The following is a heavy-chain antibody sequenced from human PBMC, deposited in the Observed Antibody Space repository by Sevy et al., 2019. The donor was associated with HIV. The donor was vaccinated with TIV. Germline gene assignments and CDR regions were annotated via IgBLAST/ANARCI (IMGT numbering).Heavy chain of an antibody. J-gene: IGHJ3*02. CDR3: ARHGLYCSGGRCYSVAAFDI. CDR2: IYPGDSDT. D-gene: IGHD2-15*01. V-gene: IGHV5-51*01. CDR1: GYSFTSYW. Sequence: GESLKISCKGSGYSFTSYWIGWVRQMPGKGLEWMGIIYPGDSDTRNSPSFQGQVTISADKSISTAYLQWSSLKASDTAMYYRARHGLYCSGGRCYSVAAFDIWGQGTMVTVSS.